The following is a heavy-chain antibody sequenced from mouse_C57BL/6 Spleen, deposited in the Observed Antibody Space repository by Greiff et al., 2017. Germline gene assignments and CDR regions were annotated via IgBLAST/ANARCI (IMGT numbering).Heavy chain of an antibody. D-gene: IGHD4-1*02. CDR2: IDPETGGT. Sequence: VQLQQSGAELVRPGASVTLSCKASGYTFTDYEMHWVKQTPVHGLAWIGAIDPETGGTAYNQKFKGKAILTADKSSSTAYMELRSLTSEDSAVYYCTREATGKGAGFAYWGQGTLVTVSA. V-gene: IGHV1-15*01. CDR1: GYTFTDYE. CDR3: TREATGKGAGFAY. J-gene: IGHJ3*01.